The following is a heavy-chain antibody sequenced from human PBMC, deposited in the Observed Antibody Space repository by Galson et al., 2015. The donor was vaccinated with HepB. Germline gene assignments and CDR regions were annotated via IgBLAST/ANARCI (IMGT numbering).Heavy chain of an antibody. J-gene: IGHJ6*01. V-gene: IGHV3-7*03. CDR2: IKEDGSRK. D-gene: IGHD1-26*01. Sequence: SLRLSCAASGFTFSTSWMSWVRQAPGQGLEWVATIKEDGSRKYYVDSVRGRFAVSRDNAKNSLYLQMTSPRTEDTAVYYCASFHQGPIGLPPGALLQEHLWG. CDR3: ASFHQGPIGLPPGALLQEHL. CDR1: GFTFSTSW.